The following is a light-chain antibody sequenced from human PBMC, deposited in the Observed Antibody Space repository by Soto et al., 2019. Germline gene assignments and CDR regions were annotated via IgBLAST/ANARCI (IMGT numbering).Light chain of an antibody. Sequence: DIQMTQPPSTLSASVGDRVTITCRASQSISSYLNWYQLKPGKAPKLLIYAASNLQSGVPSRFSGSGSGTDFTLTISSLQPEDFATYYCQQSYSTPPTFGQGTKVDIK. V-gene: IGKV1-39*01. CDR1: QSISSY. CDR3: QQSYSTPPT. J-gene: IGKJ1*01. CDR2: AAS.